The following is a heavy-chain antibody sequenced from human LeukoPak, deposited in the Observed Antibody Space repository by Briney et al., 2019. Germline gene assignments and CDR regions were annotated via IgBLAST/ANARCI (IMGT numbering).Heavy chain of an antibody. J-gene: IGHJ4*02. D-gene: IGHD1-1*01. CDR3: ATLVSGTPNS. Sequence: PGGSLRLSCTASGFTFSSYAMSWVRQAPGKGLEWVSAITGSGGSTYYADSVKGRFTISRDNAKNTLYLQMNSLRADDTAVYFCATLVSGTPNSWGQGTLVTVSS. V-gene: IGHV3-23*01. CDR2: ITGSGGST. CDR1: GFTFSSYA.